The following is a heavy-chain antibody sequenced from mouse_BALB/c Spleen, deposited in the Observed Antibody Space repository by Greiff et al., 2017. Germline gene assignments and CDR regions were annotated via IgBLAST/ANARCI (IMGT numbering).Heavy chain of an antibody. V-gene: IGHV14-1*02. D-gene: IGHD2-2*01. CDR3: ARYGSPYAMDY. CDR1: GFNIKDYY. J-gene: IGHJ4*01. Sequence: VQLQQSGAELVRPGALVKLSCKASGFNIKDYYMHWVKQRPEQGLEWIGWIDPENGNTIYDPKFQGKASITADTSSNTAYLQLSSLTSEDTAVYYCARYGSPYAMDYWGQGTSVTVSS. CDR2: IDPENGNT.